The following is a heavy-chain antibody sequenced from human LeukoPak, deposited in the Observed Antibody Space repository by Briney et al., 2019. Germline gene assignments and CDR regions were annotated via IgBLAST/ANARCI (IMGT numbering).Heavy chain of an antibody. J-gene: IGHJ4*02. Sequence: GGSLRLSCAASGFTFSSYAMHWVRQAPGKGLEWVAVISYDASNKYYADSVKGRFSISRDNSKNTLYLQMNSLRPEDTAVYYCARPYSSGWYGDFDYWGQGTLVTVSS. D-gene: IGHD6-19*01. CDR3: ARPYSSGWYGDFDY. CDR2: ISYDASNK. V-gene: IGHV3-30-3*01. CDR1: GFTFSSYA.